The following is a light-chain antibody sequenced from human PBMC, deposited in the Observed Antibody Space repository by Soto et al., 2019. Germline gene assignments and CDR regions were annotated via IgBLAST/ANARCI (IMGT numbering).Light chain of an antibody. V-gene: IGKV2-28*01. CDR1: QSLLHSNGYKY. Sequence: DIVMTQSPLSLPVTPGEPASISCRSSQSLLHSNGYKYLDWYLQKPGQSPQLLIYLGSNRASGVPDRFSGSGSGTDFTLEISRVEAEDVGVYYCMQGLQTPSFGQG. J-gene: IGKJ2*01. CDR2: LGS. CDR3: MQGLQTPS.